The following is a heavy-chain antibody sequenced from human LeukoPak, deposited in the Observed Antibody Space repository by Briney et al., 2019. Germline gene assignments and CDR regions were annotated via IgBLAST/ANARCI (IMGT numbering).Heavy chain of an antibody. J-gene: IGHJ6*02. CDR1: GGSFSSYY. CDR2: IYTSGST. CDR3: ARDLVVVPAAPYAYGMDV. Sequence: SETLSLTCAVYGGSFSSYYWSWIRQPAGKGLEWIGRIYTSGSTNYNPSLKSRVTMSVDTSKNQFSLKLSSVTAADTAVYYCARDLVVVPAAPYAYGMDVWGQGTTVTVSS. V-gene: IGHV4-4*07. D-gene: IGHD2-2*01.